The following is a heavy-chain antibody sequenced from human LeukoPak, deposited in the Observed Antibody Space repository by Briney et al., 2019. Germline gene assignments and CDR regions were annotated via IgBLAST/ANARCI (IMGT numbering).Heavy chain of an antibody. V-gene: IGHV1-2*04. Sequence: GASVKASCKASGYTFTGYYMHWVRQAPGQGLEWMGWINPNSGGTNYAQKFQGWVTMTRDTSISTAYMELSRLRSDDTAVYYCARGDDIVATPFDYWGQGTLVTVSS. CDR3: ARGDDIVATPFDY. J-gene: IGHJ4*02. D-gene: IGHD5-12*01. CDR1: GYTFTGYY. CDR2: INPNSGGT.